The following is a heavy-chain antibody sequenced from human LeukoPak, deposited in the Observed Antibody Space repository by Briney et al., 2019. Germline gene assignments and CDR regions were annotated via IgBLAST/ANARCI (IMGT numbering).Heavy chain of an antibody. CDR3: ARGYSSMVDY. D-gene: IGHD6-13*01. V-gene: IGHV4-34*01. J-gene: IGHJ4*02. CDR1: GGSFSGYY. Sequence: PSETLSLTCAVYGGSFSGYYWSWIRQPPGKGLEWIGEINHSGSTNYNPSLKSRVTISVDTSKNQFSLKLSSVTAADTAVYYCARGYSSMVDYWGQGILVTVSS. CDR2: INHSGST.